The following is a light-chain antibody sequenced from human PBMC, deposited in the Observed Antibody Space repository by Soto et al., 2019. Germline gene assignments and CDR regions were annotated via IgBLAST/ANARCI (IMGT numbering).Light chain of an antibody. CDR3: CSYAGNQSLI. CDR2: EVR. Sequence: QSALTQPASVSGSPGQSITISCSGTSRDVGSYDLVSWYQHHPGKAPNLVTFEVRNRPSGISHRFSGSKSGNKASLTISGLRAEDEADYYCCSYAGNQSLIFGGGTQLTVL. V-gene: IGLV2-23*02. CDR1: SRDVGSYDL. J-gene: IGLJ2*01.